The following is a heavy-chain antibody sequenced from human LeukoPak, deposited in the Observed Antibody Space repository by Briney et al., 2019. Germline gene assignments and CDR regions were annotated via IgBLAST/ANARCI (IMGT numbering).Heavy chain of an antibody. CDR3: ARDGASSGYSSGWYPYYYYYGMDV. D-gene: IGHD6-19*01. CDR1: GGSISSGGYY. V-gene: IGHV4-31*03. Sequence: PSETLSLTCTVSGGSISSGGYYWSWIRQHPGKGLEWIGYIYYSGSTYYNPSLKSRVTISVDTSKNQFSLKLSSVTAADTAVYYCARDGASSGYSSGWYPYYYYYGMDVWGQGTTVTVSS. J-gene: IGHJ6*02. CDR2: IYYSGST.